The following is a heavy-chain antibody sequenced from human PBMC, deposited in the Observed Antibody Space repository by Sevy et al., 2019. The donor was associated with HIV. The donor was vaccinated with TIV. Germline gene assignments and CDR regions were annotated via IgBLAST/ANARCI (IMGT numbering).Heavy chain of an antibody. CDR1: GFTFRSYS. D-gene: IGHD3-22*01. V-gene: IGHV3-21*03. J-gene: IGHJ4*02. Sequence: GGSLRLSCAASGFTFRSYSMNWVRQAPGKGLEWLSSISDDSRYIYYSDSVKGRFTISRDDSKNTLYLQMNSLKTEDTAVYYCTTDPYYYHSTGFQPYFDYWGQGTLVTVSS. CDR2: ISDDSRYI. CDR3: TTDPYYYHSTGFQPYFDY.